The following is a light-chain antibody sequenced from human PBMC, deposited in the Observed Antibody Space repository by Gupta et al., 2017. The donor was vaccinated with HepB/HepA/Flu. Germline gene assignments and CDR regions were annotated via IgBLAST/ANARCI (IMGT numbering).Light chain of an antibody. CDR1: QNVLDSTNKDF. CDR3: QQYDDTPIT. V-gene: IGKV4-1*01. J-gene: IGKJ5*01. Sequence: IVMTPSPASLAVSLGARATINCKSSQNVLDSTNKDFLAWYQQKPGHPPKLLISWASTRGSRLPDRFSGSASGTDFTFTISSLQAEDVAVYYCQQYDDTPITFGQGTPMELK. CDR2: WAS.